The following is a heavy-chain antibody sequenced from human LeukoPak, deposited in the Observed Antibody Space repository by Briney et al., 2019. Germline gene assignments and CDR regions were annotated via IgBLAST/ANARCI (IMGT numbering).Heavy chain of an antibody. CDR2: ITWDAGST. CDR3: AKGTSSWHEFDY. Sequence: PGGSLRLSCAASGLTFDDYAMHWVRQAPGKGLEWVSLITWDAGSTYYADSVKGRFTISRDNSKNSLYLQMNSLRAEDTALYYCAKGTSSWHEFDYWGQGTLVTVSS. CDR1: GLTFDDYA. J-gene: IGHJ4*02. D-gene: IGHD6-13*01. V-gene: IGHV3-43D*03.